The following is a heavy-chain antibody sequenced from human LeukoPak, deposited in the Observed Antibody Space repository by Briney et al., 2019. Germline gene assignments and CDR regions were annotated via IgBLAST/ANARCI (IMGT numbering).Heavy chain of an antibody. CDR2: IIPIFGTA. CDR1: GGTFSSYA. J-gene: IGHJ5*02. Sequence: GASVKVSCKASGGTFSSYAISWVRQAPGQGLEWMGGIIPIFGTANYAQKFQGRVTITADESTSTAYMELSSLRSEDTAVYYCARDHRIVVVPAAMNWFDPWGQGTLVTVSS. V-gene: IGHV1-69*01. CDR3: ARDHRIVVVPAAMNWFDP. D-gene: IGHD2-2*01.